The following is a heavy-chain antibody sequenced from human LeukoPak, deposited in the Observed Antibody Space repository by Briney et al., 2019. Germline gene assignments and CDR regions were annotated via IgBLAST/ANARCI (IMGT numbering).Heavy chain of an antibody. J-gene: IGHJ6*02. Sequence: ASVKVSCKASGYTFTSYGISWVRQAPGQGLEWMGWISAYNGNTNYAQKLQGRVTMTTDTSTSTAYMELRSLRSDDTAVYYCARERAIAAAGMGHYYGMDVWGQGTTVTVSS. CDR1: GYTFTSYG. CDR2: ISAYNGNT. V-gene: IGHV1-18*01. D-gene: IGHD6-13*01. CDR3: ARERAIAAAGMGHYYGMDV.